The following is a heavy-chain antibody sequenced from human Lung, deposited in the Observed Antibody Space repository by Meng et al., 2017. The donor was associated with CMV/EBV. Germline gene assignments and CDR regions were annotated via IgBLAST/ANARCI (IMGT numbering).Heavy chain of an antibody. CDR1: TFNNDG. V-gene: IGHV1-18*04. D-gene: IGHD3-10*02. CDR2: ISAYSGNT. CDR3: ARVVVHYYARGDNADYSDY. Sequence: TFNNDGLIWVRQAPGKGLEWVGGISAYSGNTNYAQKIQDRVTMTTHTSSNTAYMELRSLRSDDTAIYYCARVVVHYYARGDNADYSDYWGQGTLVTVSS. J-gene: IGHJ4*02.